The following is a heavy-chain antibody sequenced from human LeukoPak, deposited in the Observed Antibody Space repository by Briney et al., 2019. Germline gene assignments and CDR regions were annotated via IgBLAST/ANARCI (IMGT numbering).Heavy chain of an antibody. CDR2: IYYSGST. CDR1: GGSISSYY. V-gene: IGHV4-59*01. J-gene: IGHJ4*02. D-gene: IGHD5-18*01. CDR3: ARRHSEYSYGLFDY. Sequence: SETLSLTCTVSGGSISSYYWSWIRQPPGKGLEWIGYIYYSGSTNYNPSLKSRVTISVDTSKNQFSLKLSSVTAADTAVYYCARRHSEYSYGLFDYWGQGTLVTVSS.